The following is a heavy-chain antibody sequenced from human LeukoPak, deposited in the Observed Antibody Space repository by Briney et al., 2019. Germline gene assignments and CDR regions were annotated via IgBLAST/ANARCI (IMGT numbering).Heavy chain of an antibody. J-gene: IGHJ4*02. CDR3: ARTPVRGSSASSGWYAHYFDY. CDR1: GFTFSSYG. V-gene: IGHV3-30*02. Sequence: PGGSLRLSCAASGFTFSSYGMHWVRQAPGKGLQWVAFIRYDGSKKYYADSVKGRFTVSRDNSKNTLYLQMNSLRAEDTAVYYCARTPVRGSSASSGWYAHYFDYWGQGTLVTVSS. CDR2: IRYDGSKK. D-gene: IGHD6-19*01.